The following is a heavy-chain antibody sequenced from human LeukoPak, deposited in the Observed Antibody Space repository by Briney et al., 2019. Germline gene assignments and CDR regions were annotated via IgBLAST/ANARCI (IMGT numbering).Heavy chain of an antibody. D-gene: IGHD6-19*01. CDR3: AKDLSSGSRRAY. CDR1: GFTFSSYA. J-gene: IGHJ4*02. Sequence: GGSLRLSCAASGFTFSSYAMHWVRQAPGKGLEYVSAISSNGGSTYYANSVKGRFTISRDNSKNTLYLQMNSLRAEDTGVYYCAKDLSSGSRRAYWSQGTLVTVSS. V-gene: IGHV3-64*01. CDR2: ISSNGGST.